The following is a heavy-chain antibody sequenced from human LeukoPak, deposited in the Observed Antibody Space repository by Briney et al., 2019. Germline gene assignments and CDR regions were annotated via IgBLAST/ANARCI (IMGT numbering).Heavy chain of an antibody. D-gene: IGHD6-13*01. J-gene: IGHJ2*01. Sequence: GGSLRLSCAASGFTFSDYYMSWIRQAPGKGLEGVSYISSSGSTIYYADSVKGRFTISRDNAKNSLYLQMNSLRAEDTAVYYCARTSAAGIWYFDLWGRGTLVTVSS. CDR3: ARTSAAGIWYFDL. CDR2: ISSSGSTI. CDR1: GFTFSDYY. V-gene: IGHV3-11*01.